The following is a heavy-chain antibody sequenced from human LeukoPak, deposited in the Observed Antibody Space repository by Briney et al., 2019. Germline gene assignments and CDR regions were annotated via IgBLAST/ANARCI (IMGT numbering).Heavy chain of an antibody. CDR2: ISYDGSNK. D-gene: IGHD4-17*01. Sequence: GGSLRLSCAASGFTFSSYAMHWVRQAPGKGLEWVAVISYDGSNKYYADSVKGRFTISRDNSKNTLYLQMNSLRAEDTAVYYCARDSVTSGTVTMGPAGYYGMDVWGQGTAVTVSS. CDR1: GFTFSSYA. J-gene: IGHJ6*02. V-gene: IGHV3-30-3*01. CDR3: ARDSVTSGTVTMGPAGYYGMDV.